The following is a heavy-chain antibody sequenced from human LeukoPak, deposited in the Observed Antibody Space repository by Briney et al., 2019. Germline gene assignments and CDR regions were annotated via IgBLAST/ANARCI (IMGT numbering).Heavy chain of an antibody. CDR2: IKYDGIDK. V-gene: IGHV3-7*01. Sequence: GGSLRLSCAASGFTFSSYSMNWVRQTPGKGLEWVAMIKYDGIDKQYLDSVKGRFTISRDNAKNSVYLEMNSLRAEDTAMYYCVKNRGWLQFDNWGQGTLVTVSS. CDR1: GFTFSSYS. J-gene: IGHJ4*02. CDR3: VKNRGWLQFDN. D-gene: IGHD5-24*01.